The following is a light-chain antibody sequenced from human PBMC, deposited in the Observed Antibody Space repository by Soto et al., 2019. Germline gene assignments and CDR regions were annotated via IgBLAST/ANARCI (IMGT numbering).Light chain of an antibody. CDR2: GAS. CDR1: QSVSSSR. CDR3: QQYGNSGT. Sequence: LTQSPGTLSLSPGERPTLSCRASQSVSSSRLAWYRQTPGEAPRLLIYGASSRATGIPDRCSGGGSGTDITLTISSLEHEDSAVYYCQQYGNSGTFGQGTKVDIK. J-gene: IGKJ1*01. V-gene: IGKV3-20*01.